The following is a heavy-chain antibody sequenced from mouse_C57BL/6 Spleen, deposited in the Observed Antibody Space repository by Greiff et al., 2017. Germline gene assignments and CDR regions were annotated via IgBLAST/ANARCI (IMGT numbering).Heavy chain of an antibody. V-gene: IGHV3-6*01. CDR2: ISYDGSN. J-gene: IGHJ3*01. Sequence: EVQRVESGPGLVKPSQSLSLTCSVTGYSITSGYYWNWIRQFPGNKLEWMGYISYDGSNNYNPSLKNRISITRDTSQNQFFLKLNSVTTEDTATYYCARGGDYDVEWFAYWGQGTLVTVSA. CDR1: GYSITSGYY. D-gene: IGHD2-4*01. CDR3: ARGGDYDVEWFAY.